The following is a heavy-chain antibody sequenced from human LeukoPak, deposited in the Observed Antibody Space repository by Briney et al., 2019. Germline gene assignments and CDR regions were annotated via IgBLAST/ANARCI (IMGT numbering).Heavy chain of an antibody. Sequence: GGSLRLSCAASGITFSSYAMNWVRQAPGKGLEWVSTITGTGGDTNYADSVKGRVTISRDNSKNTLYLQMNSLRAEDTATHYCAKGGANRVYYFDSWGQGTLVTVPS. CDR3: AKGGANRVYYFDS. J-gene: IGHJ4*02. CDR2: ITGTGGDT. CDR1: GITFSSYA. D-gene: IGHD2/OR15-2a*01. V-gene: IGHV3-23*01.